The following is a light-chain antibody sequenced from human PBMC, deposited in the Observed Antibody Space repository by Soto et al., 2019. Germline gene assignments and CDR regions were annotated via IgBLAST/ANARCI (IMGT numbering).Light chain of an antibody. J-gene: IGLJ1*01. V-gene: IGLV2-14*03. Sequence: QSALNQPASVSGSPGQSITISCTGTSSDVGGYAYVSWYQQHPGKAPKLMIYDVTNRPSGVSNRFSASKSGNTASLTISGLQAEDEADYYCNSYTSSNTFVVFGTGTKVTVL. CDR2: DVT. CDR3: NSYTSSNTFVV. CDR1: SSDVGGYAY.